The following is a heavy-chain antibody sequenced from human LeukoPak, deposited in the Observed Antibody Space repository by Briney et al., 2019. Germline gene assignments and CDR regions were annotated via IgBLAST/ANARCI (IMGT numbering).Heavy chain of an antibody. V-gene: IGHV3-30*04. J-gene: IGHJ4*02. CDR2: ISYGGSNK. CDR1: GFTFSSYA. D-gene: IGHD3-16*02. CDR3: ARGAGYQASYFDY. Sequence: PGGSLRLSCAASGFTFSSYAMHWVRQAPGKGLEWVAVISYGGSNKYYADSVKGRFTISRDNSKNTLYLQMNSLRAEDTAVYYCARGAGYQASYFDYWGQGTLVTVSS.